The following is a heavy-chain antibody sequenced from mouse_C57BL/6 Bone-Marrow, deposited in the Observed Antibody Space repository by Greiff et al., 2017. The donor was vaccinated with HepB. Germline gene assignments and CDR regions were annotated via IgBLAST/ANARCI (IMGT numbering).Heavy chain of an antibody. CDR3: ARPGYDTWYFDV. J-gene: IGHJ1*03. Sequence: QVQLQQPGAELVRPGSSVKLSCKASGYTFTSYWMDWVKQRPGQGLEWIGNIYPSDSETHYNQKFKDKATLTVDKSSSTAYMQLSSLTSEDSAVYYCARPGYDTWYFDVWGTGTTVTVSS. D-gene: IGHD2-10*02. CDR2: IYPSDSET. CDR1: GYTFTSYW. V-gene: IGHV1-61*01.